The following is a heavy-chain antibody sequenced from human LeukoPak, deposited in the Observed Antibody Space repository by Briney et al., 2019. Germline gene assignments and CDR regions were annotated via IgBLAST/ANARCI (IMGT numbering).Heavy chain of an antibody. D-gene: IGHD6-13*01. CDR3: AGDTGQQPYPDY. CDR2: IKSGGST. CDR1: GGSISSWY. J-gene: IGHJ4*02. V-gene: IGHV4-4*07. Sequence: SETLSLTCTVSGGSISSWYWSWIRQPAGKRLEWIGRIKSGGSTNYNPSLKSRVTMSVETSKNQLSLKLDSVTAADTAVYYCAGDTGQQPYPDYWGQGALVTVSS.